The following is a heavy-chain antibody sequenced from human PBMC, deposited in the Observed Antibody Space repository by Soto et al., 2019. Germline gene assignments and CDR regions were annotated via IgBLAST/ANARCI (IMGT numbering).Heavy chain of an antibody. CDR3: ARDHLKDYYDSSGYPYYCMDV. CDR1: GGTFSSYA. D-gene: IGHD3-22*01. V-gene: IGHV1-69*06. J-gene: IGHJ6*02. Sequence: SVKVSCKASGGTFSSYAISWVRQAPGQGLEWMGGIIPIFGTANYAQKFQGRVTITADKSTSTAYMELSSLRSEDTAVYYCARDHLKDYYDSSGYPYYCMDVWGQGTTVTVSS. CDR2: IIPIFGTA.